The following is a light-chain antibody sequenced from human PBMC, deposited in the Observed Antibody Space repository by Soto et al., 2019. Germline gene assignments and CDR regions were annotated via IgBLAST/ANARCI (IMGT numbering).Light chain of an antibody. CDR1: QDINKN. J-gene: IGKJ5*01. Sequence: DIQMTQSPSSLSASVGDRVTITCQASQDINKNLIWYQQKQGKAPKLLIYDASDLETGVPARFSGSGPGTCFTFTISSLQPEDLAKDYFQQYESIPLTVVQGTRRPIK. CDR2: DAS. CDR3: QQYESIPLT. V-gene: IGKV1-33*01.